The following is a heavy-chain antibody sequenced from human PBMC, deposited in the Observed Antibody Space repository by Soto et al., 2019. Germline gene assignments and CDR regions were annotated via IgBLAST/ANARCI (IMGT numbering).Heavy chain of an antibody. D-gene: IGHD6-13*01. J-gene: IGHJ4*02. CDR2: IKSKTDGGTT. CDR3: TTDPRYSSSWYYFDY. V-gene: IGHV3-15*01. Sequence: PGGSLRLSCAASGFTFSNAWMSWVRQAPGKGLEWVGRIKSKTDGGTTDYAAPVKGRFTISRDDSKNTLYLQMNSLKTEDTAVYYCTTDPRYSSSWYYFDYWGQGTLVTV. CDR1: GFTFSNAW.